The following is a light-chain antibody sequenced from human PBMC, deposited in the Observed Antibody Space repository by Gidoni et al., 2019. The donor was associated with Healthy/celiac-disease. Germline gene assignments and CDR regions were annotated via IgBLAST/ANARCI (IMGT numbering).Light chain of an antibody. CDR3: QQYSSYPFT. CDR1: QGISSY. V-gene: IGKV1-8*01. CDR2: ASS. J-gene: IGKJ3*01. Sequence: AIRITQSPSSLSASTGDRVTITCRASQGISSYLAWYQQKPGKAPKLLIYASSTLQSGGPSRVSGSGSWTDFTLTISCLQSEDFATYYCQQYSSYPFTFGPGTKVDIK.